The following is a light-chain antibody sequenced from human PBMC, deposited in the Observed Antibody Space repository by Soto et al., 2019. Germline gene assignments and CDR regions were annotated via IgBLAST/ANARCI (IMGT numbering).Light chain of an antibody. CDR3: KQEKHWPIT. CDR2: KVS. Sequence: DFVMPQSALSLPFTLGQPASISCSSNQRLVHSDGIAYFSWFQQRPGRSPRRLIYKVSNRYSGVTARFRGSGSGTDFALEISRVEAEDVGVYYCKQEKHWPITVGQGTRLEIK. CDR1: QRLVHSDGIAY. V-gene: IGKV2-30*02. J-gene: IGKJ5*01.